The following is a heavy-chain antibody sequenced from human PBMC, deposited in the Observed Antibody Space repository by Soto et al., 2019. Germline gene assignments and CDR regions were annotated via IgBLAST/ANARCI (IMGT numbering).Heavy chain of an antibody. J-gene: IGHJ4*02. D-gene: IGHD1-26*01. V-gene: IGHV3-30*18. CDR1: GFTFISYG. CDR2: ISYDGSNK. CDR3: AKDSPENGATPDY. Sequence: GGPLILSCSASGFTFISYGIHWVRQAPGKGLEWVSVISYDGSNKYYADSVKGRFTISRDNSKNTLYLQMNRLRAEETAVYYCAKDSPENGATPDYWGQGTLVTVSS.